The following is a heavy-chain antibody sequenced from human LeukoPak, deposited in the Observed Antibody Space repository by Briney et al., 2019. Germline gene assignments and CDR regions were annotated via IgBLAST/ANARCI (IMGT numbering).Heavy chain of an antibody. V-gene: IGHV3-30*02. J-gene: IGHJ4*02. Sequence: GGSLRLSCAASGFTFSSYSMNWVRQAPGKGLEWVTFIRFDGSYNYYADSVKGRFTISRDNSKNTLYLQMNSLRAEDTAVYYCAKEWCGSSTICPLDYWGQGTLVTVSS. CDR3: AKEWCGSSTICPLDY. D-gene: IGHD2-2*01. CDR2: IRFDGSYN. CDR1: GFTFSSYS.